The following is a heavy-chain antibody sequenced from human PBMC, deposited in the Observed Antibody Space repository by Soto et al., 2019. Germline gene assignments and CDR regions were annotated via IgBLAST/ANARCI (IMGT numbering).Heavy chain of an antibody. J-gene: IGHJ4*02. D-gene: IGHD3-9*01. CDR3: ARVVYYDILTGPLDY. V-gene: IGHV3-33*01. Sequence: QPGGSLRLSCAASGFTFSSYGMHWVRQAPGKGLEWVAVIWYDGSNKYYADSVKGRFTISRDNSKNTLYLQMNSLRAEDTAVYYCARVVYYDILTGPLDYWGQGTLVTVSS. CDR2: IWYDGSNK. CDR1: GFTFSSYG.